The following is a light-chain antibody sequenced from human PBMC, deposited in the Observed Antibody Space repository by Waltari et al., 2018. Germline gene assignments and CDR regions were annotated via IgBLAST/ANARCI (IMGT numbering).Light chain of an antibody. CDR3: QQSYSTPYT. CDR2: AAS. V-gene: IGKV1-39*01. J-gene: IGKJ2*01. Sequence: DIQMTQSPSSLSASVGARVTITCRASQSISSYLNWYQQKPGKAPKLLTYAASSLQSGVPSRFSGSGSGTDFTLTISSLQPEDFATYYCQQSYSTPYTFGQGTKLESK. CDR1: QSISSY.